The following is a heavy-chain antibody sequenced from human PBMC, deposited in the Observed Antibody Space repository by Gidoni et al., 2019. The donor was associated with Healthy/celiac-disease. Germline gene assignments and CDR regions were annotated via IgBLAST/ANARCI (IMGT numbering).Heavy chain of an antibody. D-gene: IGHD3-10*01. CDR3: ARAYYFYYYYYMDV. CDR2: IYYSGST. V-gene: IGHV4-59*01. J-gene: IGHJ6*03. CDR1: GGSISSYY. Sequence: QVQLQESGPGLVKPSETLSLTCTVSGGSISSYYWSWIRQPPGKGLEWIGYIYYSGSTNYNPSLKSRVTISVDTSKNQFSLKLSSVTAADTAVYYCARAYYFYYYYYMDVWGKGTTVTVSS.